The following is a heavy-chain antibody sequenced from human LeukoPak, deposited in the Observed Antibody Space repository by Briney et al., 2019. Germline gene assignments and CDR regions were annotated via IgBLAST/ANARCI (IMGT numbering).Heavy chain of an antibody. Sequence: ASVKVSCKASGYTFSDNYIHWVRQAPGQGLEWMGIINPSAGITTYAQKFQGRVTMTRDTSTSTVYMELSSLRSEDTAVYYCAREYGGAANDAFDIWGQGTMVTVSS. V-gene: IGHV1-46*01. J-gene: IGHJ3*02. D-gene: IGHD6-13*01. CDR3: AREYGGAANDAFDI. CDR1: GYTFSDNY. CDR2: INPSAGIT.